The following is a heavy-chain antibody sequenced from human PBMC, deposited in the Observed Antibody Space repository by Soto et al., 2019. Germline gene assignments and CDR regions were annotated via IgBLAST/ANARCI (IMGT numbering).Heavy chain of an antibody. J-gene: IGHJ3*02. D-gene: IGHD1-7*01. CDR2: IQYSGST. CDR3: ARKKSGTVSGSGTFDI. V-gene: IGHV4-39*01. Sequence: QLQLQESGPGLVRPSETLSLTCIVSGGSISSSSHYWGWIRQPPGKGLEWIGSIQYSGSTFNNPSLQSRVTMSVDTSKNQFSLKVTSVPAADTAVYYCARKKSGTVSGSGTFDIWGRGTMVTVSS. CDR1: GGSISSSSHY.